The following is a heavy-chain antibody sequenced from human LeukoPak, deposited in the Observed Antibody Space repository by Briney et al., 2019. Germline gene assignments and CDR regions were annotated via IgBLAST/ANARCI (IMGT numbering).Heavy chain of an antibody. J-gene: IGHJ2*01. D-gene: IGHD4-17*01. CDR2: ISYDGSNK. Sequence: RSLRLSCAASGFTFSSYGMHWVRQAPGKGLEWVAVISYDGSNKYYADSVKGRFTISRDNSKNTLYLQMNSLRAEDTAVYHCAKEATVTDWYFDLWGRGTLVTVSS. V-gene: IGHV3-30*18. CDR1: GFTFSSYG. CDR3: AKEATVTDWYFDL.